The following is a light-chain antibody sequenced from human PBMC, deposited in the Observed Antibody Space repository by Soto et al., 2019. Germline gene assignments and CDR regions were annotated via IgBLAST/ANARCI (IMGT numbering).Light chain of an antibody. J-gene: IGKJ4*01. Sequence: EVVMTQSQATLSVSPGERAALSCRASQFVSTNLAWYQQKPGQAPRLLIYSASTRATGIPARFSGSGSGTEFTLTISSLQSEDFAVYYCQQYNNWPPLTFGGGTKVEIK. CDR3: QQYNNWPPLT. CDR2: SAS. CDR1: QFVSTN. V-gene: IGKV3-15*01.